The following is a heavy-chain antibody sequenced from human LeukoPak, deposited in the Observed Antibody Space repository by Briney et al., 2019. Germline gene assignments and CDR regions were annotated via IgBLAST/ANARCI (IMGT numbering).Heavy chain of an antibody. V-gene: IGHV3-53*01. Sequence: PGGSLRLSCAASGFTVSSNYMSWVRQAPGKGLEWVSVIYSGGSTYYADSVKGRFTISRDNSKNTLYLQMNSLRAEDTAVYYCARTSDYGDPRGLDAFDIWGQGTMVTVSS. D-gene: IGHD4-17*01. CDR2: IYSGGST. J-gene: IGHJ3*02. CDR3: ARTSDYGDPRGLDAFDI. CDR1: GFTVSSNY.